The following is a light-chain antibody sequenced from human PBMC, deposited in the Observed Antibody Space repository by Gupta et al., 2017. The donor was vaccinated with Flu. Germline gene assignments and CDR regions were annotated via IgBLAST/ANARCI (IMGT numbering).Light chain of an antibody. CDR2: EVT. CDR3: SSHTVSDTFV. CDR1: SSDIGAYKY. Sequence: QSALTQPPSASGSPGQSITISCTGTSSDIGAYKYVSWHQQHAGKAPKLIIYEVTKRPSGVPDRFSGSKSGNTASLTASGLQAEDEGDYYCSSHTVSDTFVFGTGTAVTVL. V-gene: IGLV2-8*01. J-gene: IGLJ1*01.